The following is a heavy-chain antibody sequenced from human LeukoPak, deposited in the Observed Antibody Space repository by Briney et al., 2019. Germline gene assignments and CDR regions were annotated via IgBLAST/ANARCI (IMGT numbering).Heavy chain of an antibody. J-gene: IGHJ4*02. CDR1: GYSISSGYY. V-gene: IGHV4-38-2*02. CDR3: ASQKGRIAAAKVDY. CDR2: IYHSGST. D-gene: IGHD6-13*01. Sequence: SETLSLTCTVSGYSISSGYYWGWIRQPPGKGLEWIGSIYHSGSTYYNPSLKSRVTISVDTSKNQFSLKLSSVTAADTAVYYCASQKGRIAAAKVDYWGQGTLVTVSS.